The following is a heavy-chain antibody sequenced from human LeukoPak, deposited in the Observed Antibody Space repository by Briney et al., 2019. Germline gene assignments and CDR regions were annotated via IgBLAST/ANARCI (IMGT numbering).Heavy chain of an antibody. D-gene: IGHD3-9*01. V-gene: IGHV1-2*02. J-gene: IGHJ6*03. CDR2: INPHSGGT. CDR3: ARAVRDDILTGSYYYCMDV. Sequence: ASVKVCCKASGYTFTGYYMHWVRQAPGQGLEWMGWINPHSGGTNYAQKVQGRVTMNRDTSISTAYMELSRLRSDDTAVYYCARAVRDDILTGSYYYCMDVWGKGTTVTISS. CDR1: GYTFTGYY.